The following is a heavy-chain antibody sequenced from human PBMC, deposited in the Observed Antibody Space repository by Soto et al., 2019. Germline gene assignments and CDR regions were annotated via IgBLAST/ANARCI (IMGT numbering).Heavy chain of an antibody. CDR2: ISYDGSNK. V-gene: IGHV3-30-3*01. Sequence: GGSLRLSCAASGFTFSSYAIHWVRQAPGKGLEWVAVISYDGSNKYYADSVKGRFTISRDNSKNTLYLQMNSLRAEDTAVYYCARGTGTRHPPVGYCGQGTLVTFSS. J-gene: IGHJ4*02. CDR3: ARGTGTRHPPVGY. D-gene: IGHD1-7*01. CDR1: GFTFSSYA.